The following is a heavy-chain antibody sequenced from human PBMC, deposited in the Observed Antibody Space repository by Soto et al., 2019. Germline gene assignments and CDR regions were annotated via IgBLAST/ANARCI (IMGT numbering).Heavy chain of an antibody. Sequence: EVQLLESGGGLVQPGGSLRLSCAASGFTFSSYAMSWVRQAPGKGLAWVSAVSGSGGSTYYAASVRGRFTISRDNSKNTVYLQMNSLRAEDTAVYYCASAAREYYYYGMDVWGPGTTGTVSS. J-gene: IGHJ6*02. CDR3: ASAAREYYYYGMDV. CDR2: VSGSGGST. V-gene: IGHV3-23*01. CDR1: GFTFSSYA.